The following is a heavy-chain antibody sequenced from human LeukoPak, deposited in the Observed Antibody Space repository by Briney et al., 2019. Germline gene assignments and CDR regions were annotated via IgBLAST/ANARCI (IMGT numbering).Heavy chain of an antibody. CDR1: SGSISGYY. V-gene: IGHV4-59*12. CDR3: ARGSLGGSSGGPFDY. J-gene: IGHJ4*02. D-gene: IGHD1-26*01. Sequence: SSETLSLTCTVSSGSISGYYWTWIRQTPGKGLEWIGYVFYSGNTDYNPSLKSRVTISVDTTKNQFSLKLSSVTAADTAVYYCARGSLGGSSGGPFDYWGQGTLVTVSS. CDR2: VFYSGNT.